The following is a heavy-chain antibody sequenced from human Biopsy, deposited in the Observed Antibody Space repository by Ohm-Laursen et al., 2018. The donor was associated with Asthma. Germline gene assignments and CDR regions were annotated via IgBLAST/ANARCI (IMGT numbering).Heavy chain of an antibody. J-gene: IGHJ6*02. D-gene: IGHD3-10*01. Sequence: SSVKVSCKASGYSFTDYHLHWVRQAPGQGLEWMGRITPESGGTTYAQKFQGRVTMTRDRSISTAYMELNSLRAGDTAVYYCAKDVVWFRELGGMDVWGQGTTVTVSS. CDR2: ITPESGGT. V-gene: IGHV1-2*06. CDR1: GYSFTDYH. CDR3: AKDVVWFRELGGMDV.